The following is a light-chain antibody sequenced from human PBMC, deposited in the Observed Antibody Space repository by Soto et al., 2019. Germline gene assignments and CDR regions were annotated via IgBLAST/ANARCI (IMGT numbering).Light chain of an antibody. V-gene: IGKV1-39*01. CDR3: QQSYSTLRT. Sequence: DIQLTQSPSFLSESIGDRVTITCRASQGSRSYLAWYQQKPGKAPKLLIYAASSLQSGVPSRFSGSGSGTDFTLTISSLQPEDFATYYCQQSYSTLRTFGQGTKVDI. CDR1: QGSRSY. J-gene: IGKJ1*01. CDR2: AAS.